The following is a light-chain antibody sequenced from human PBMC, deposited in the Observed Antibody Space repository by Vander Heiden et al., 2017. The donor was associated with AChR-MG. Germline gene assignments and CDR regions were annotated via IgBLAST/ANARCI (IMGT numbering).Light chain of an antibody. Sequence: EIMLTQSPGTVSVSAGERATLSCRASQTIGRDLVWYHKKPGQAPTLLIYDVSDRATGIPARFAGSGSGTDFTLTISSLQPEDPAVYYCQQRSDWPWTFGQGTTV. CDR2: DVS. V-gene: IGKV3-11*01. CDR3: QQRSDWPWT. J-gene: IGKJ1*01. CDR1: QTIGRD.